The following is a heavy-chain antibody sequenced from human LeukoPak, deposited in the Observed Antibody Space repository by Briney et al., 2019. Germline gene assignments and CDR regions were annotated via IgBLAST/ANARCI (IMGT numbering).Heavy chain of an antibody. J-gene: IGHJ6*02. D-gene: IGHD3-3*01. CDR2: ISSSSSYI. V-gene: IGHV3-21*01. CDR3: ARGPDFWSAVIPYYYGMDV. Sequence: GGSLRLSCAASGFTFSSYSMNWVRQAPGKGLEWVSSISSSSSYIYYADSVKGRFTTSRDNAKNSLYLQMNSLRAEDTAVYYCARGPDFWSAVIPYYYGMDVWGQGTTVTVSS. CDR1: GFTFSSYS.